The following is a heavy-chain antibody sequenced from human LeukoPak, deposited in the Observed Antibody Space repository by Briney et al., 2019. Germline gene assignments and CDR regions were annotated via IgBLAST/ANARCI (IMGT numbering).Heavy chain of an antibody. Sequence: PSETLSLTCTVSGGSISTYYWSWIRQPPGKGLEWIGYVYYSGSTNYSPSLKSRVTISVDTSENQFSLRLSSVTAADTAIYYCARHQPWGTAMGPVMDVWGQGTTVTVSS. CDR1: GGSISTYY. V-gene: IGHV4-59*08. J-gene: IGHJ6*02. CDR2: VYYSGST. D-gene: IGHD5-18*01. CDR3: ARHQPWGTAMGPVMDV.